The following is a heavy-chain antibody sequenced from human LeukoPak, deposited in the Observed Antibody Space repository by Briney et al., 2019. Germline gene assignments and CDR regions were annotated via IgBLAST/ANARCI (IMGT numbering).Heavy chain of an antibody. V-gene: IGHV3-21*01. D-gene: IGHD3-22*01. CDR2: ITSSSSYI. J-gene: IGHJ4*02. CDR3: ARADSSGYYFDY. CDR1: GFTFSSYS. Sequence: GGSLRLSCAASGFTFSSYSMNWVRQAPGKGLEWLSSITSSSSYIYYADSVKGGFTISRDNAKHSLHLQMNSLGAEDTAVYYCARADSSGYYFDYWGQGTLVTVSS.